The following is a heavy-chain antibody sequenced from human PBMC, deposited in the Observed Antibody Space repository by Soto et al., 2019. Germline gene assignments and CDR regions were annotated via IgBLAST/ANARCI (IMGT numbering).Heavy chain of an antibody. J-gene: IGHJ2*01. CDR3: DRGNFGVVVITQGWY. D-gene: IGHD2-21*01. Sequence: SSGKVSCTASGYTFSKSYMHWGRQVPGQGLEWMGTINPSGGSTSYAQKFQGRINLTRKTSTGTVYMELRSLKSEDTAVYYCDRGNFGVVVITQGWY. V-gene: IGHV1-46*01. CDR2: INPSGGST. CDR1: GYTFSKSY.